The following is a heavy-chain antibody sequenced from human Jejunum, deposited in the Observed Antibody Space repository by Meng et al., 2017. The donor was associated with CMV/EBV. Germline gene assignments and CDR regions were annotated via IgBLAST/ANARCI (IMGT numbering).Heavy chain of an antibody. J-gene: IGHJ4*02. D-gene: IGHD3-10*01. CDR1: DDS. V-gene: IGHV3-11*01. CDR3: ARRAGGYMNLYYFNL. Sequence: DDSMTGIRKAQGKGREWVSSITSSGLRNNPITQYADSVQGRFTVSRDDTTNTLFLQMNSLRAEDTAVYFCARRAGGYMNLYYFNLWGQGTLVTVSS. CDR2: ITSSGLRNNPIT.